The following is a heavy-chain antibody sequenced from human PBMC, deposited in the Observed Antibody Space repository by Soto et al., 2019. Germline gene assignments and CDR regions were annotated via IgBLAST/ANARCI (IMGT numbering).Heavy chain of an antibody. CDR1: GFIFSSSA. V-gene: IGHV3-21*01. CDR2: ISSSSSYI. D-gene: IGHD6-19*01. Sequence: PGGSLRLSCSASGFIFSSSAMNWVRQAPGKGLEWVSAISSSSSYIYYADSVKGRFTISRDNAKNSLYLQMNSLRAEDTAVYYCARDRTSVAAPYAFDIWGQGTMVTVAS. CDR3: ARDRTSVAAPYAFDI. J-gene: IGHJ3*02.